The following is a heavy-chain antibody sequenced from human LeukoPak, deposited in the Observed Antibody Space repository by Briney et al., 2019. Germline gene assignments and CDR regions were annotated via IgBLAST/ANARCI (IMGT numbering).Heavy chain of an antibody. J-gene: IGHJ1*01. CDR3: AKEEGYYYDSGGYYVEYFQH. CDR2: ISWNSGSI. V-gene: IGHV3-9*01. D-gene: IGHD3-22*01. Sequence: GGSLRLSCAASGFTFDDCAMHWVRQAPGKGLEWVSGISWNSGSIGYADSVKGRFTFSRDNSKNTLYLQMNSLRAEDTAVYYCAKEEGYYYDSGGYYVEYFQHWGQGTLVTVSS. CDR1: GFTFDDCA.